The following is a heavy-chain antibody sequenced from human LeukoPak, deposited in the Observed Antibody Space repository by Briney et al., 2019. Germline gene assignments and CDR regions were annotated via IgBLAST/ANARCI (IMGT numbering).Heavy chain of an antibody. D-gene: IGHD5-12*01. CDR2: IHYSGST. Sequence: SETLSLTCSVSGGSISSYYWSWIRQPPGKGLEWIGYIHYSGSTHYNPSLKSRVTISVDTYKNQVSLKLRSVTAADTAVYYCARTTEGYAGGPGYSYYYYMDVWGKGTTVTISS. V-gene: IGHV4-59*01. CDR3: ARTTEGYAGGPGYSYYYYMDV. J-gene: IGHJ6*03. CDR1: GGSISSYY.